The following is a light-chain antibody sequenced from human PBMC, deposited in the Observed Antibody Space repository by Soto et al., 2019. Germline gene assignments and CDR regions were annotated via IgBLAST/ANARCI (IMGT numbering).Light chain of an antibody. V-gene: IGKV1-39*01. CDR3: QQSYSTFT. Sequence: DIQLTQSPSFLSASVEDRVTISCRASYDISSSLAWYQQKPGKAPKLLIYAASSLQSGVSSRFSGGGSGTDFTLTISSLEPEDFASYYCQQSYSTFTFGGGTKVEVK. CDR1: YDISSS. CDR2: AAS. J-gene: IGKJ4*01.